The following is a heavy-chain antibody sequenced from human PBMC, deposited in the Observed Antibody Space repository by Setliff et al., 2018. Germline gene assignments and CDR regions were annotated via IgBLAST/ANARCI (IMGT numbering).Heavy chain of an antibody. V-gene: IGHV4-61*09. J-gene: IGHJ4*02. CDR1: GDSISTGINY. Sequence: SETLSLTCTVSGDSISTGINYWSWIRQPAGKGLEWIGHIDRSGNTNFNPSLKSRVTISGDRSKNQFSLELSSVTAADTAVYYCARSLGSGSYYGSRPFHSDYWGQGVQVTVSS. CDR3: ARSLGSGSYYGSRPFHSDY. CDR2: IDRSGNT. D-gene: IGHD3-10*01.